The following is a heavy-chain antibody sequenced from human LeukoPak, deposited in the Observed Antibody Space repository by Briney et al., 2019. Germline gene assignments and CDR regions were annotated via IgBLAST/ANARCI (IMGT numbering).Heavy chain of an antibody. CDR2: INTDGNST. CDR3: ARDMSWNSVSY. CDR1: GFTFSNFW. V-gene: IGHV3-74*01. Sequence: GGSLRLSCAASGFTFSNFWMHWVRQAPGKGLVWVSRINTDGNSTAYADSVKGRFTISRDNAKNTLYLQMNNLRIEDTATYFCARDMSWNSVSYWGRGTLVTVSS. D-gene: IGHD1-7*01. J-gene: IGHJ4*02.